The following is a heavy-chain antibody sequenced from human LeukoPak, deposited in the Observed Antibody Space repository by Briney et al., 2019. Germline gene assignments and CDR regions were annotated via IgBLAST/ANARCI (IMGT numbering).Heavy chain of an antibody. J-gene: IGHJ4*02. CDR3: ARAHRETVAGTV. CDR1: GGSISSYY. Sequence: PSETLSVTCTVSGGSISSYYWSWIRQPPGKGLEWIGYIYYSGSTNYNPSLKSRVTISVDTSKNQFSLKLSSVTAADTAVYYCARAHRETVAGTVWGQGTLVTVSS. V-gene: IGHV4-59*01. CDR2: IYYSGST. D-gene: IGHD6-19*01.